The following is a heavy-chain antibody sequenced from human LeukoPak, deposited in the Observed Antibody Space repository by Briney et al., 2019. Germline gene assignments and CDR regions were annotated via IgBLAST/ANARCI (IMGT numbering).Heavy chain of an antibody. CDR1: GYTFTGYY. Sequence: ASVKVSCKASGYTFTGYYMHWVRQVPGQGLEWMGWINPNSGGTNYAQKFQGRVTMTRDTSIGTAYMELSRLRSDDTAVYYCAREFMITFGGVIVRSPFDYWGQGTLVTVSS. CDR2: INPNSGGT. CDR3: AREFMITFGGVIVRSPFDY. J-gene: IGHJ4*02. V-gene: IGHV1-2*02. D-gene: IGHD3-16*02.